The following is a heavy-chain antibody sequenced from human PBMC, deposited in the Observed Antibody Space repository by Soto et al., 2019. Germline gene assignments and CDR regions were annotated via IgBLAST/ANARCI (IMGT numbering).Heavy chain of an antibody. J-gene: IGHJ6*02. V-gene: IGHV4-30-4*01. D-gene: IGHD3-3*01. CDR1: GGSISSGDYY. CDR3: ARGGLERKYYYYGMDV. CDR2: IYYSGST. Sequence: PSETLSLTYTVFGGSISSGDYYWSWIRQPPGKGLEWIGYIYYSGSTYYNPSLKSRVTISVDTSKNQFSLKLSSVTAADTAVYYCARGGLERKYYYYGMDVWGQGTTVTVSS.